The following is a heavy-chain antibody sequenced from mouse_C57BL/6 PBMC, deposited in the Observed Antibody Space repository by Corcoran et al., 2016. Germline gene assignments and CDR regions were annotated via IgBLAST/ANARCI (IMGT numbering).Heavy chain of an antibody. Sequence: QIQLVQSGPELKKPGETVKISCKASGYTFTTYGMSWVKQAPGKGLKWMGWINTYSGVPTYADDFKGRFAFSLETSASTAYLQINNLKNEDTATYFCARALSRYYAMDYWGQGTSVTVSS. CDR3: ARALSRYYAMDY. CDR2: INTYSGVP. J-gene: IGHJ4*01. CDR1: GYTFTTYG. V-gene: IGHV9-3*01.